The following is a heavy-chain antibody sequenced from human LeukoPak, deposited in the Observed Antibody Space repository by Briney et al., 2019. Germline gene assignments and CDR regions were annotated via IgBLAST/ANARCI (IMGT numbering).Heavy chain of an antibody. CDR1: GYTFTSYY. Sequence: ASVKASCKASGYTFTSYYMHWVRQAPGQGLEWMGIINPSGGSTSYAQRFQGRVTMTGDMSTSTVYMELSSLRSEDTAVYYCARDPSGSHIPEYYFDYWGQGTLVTVSS. CDR2: INPSGGST. CDR3: ARDPSGSHIPEYYFDY. D-gene: IGHD1-26*01. J-gene: IGHJ4*02. V-gene: IGHV1-46*01.